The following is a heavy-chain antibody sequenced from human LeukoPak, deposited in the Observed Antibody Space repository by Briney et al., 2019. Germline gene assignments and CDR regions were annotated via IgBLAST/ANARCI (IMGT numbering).Heavy chain of an antibody. V-gene: IGHV1-18*04. CDR2: ISAYNGNT. J-gene: IGHJ4*02. CDR1: GYTFTDYY. Sequence: GASVKVSCKASGYTFTDYYMHWVRQAPGQGLEWMGWISAYNGNTNYAQKLQGRVTMTTDTSTSTAYMELRSLRSDDTAVYYCARVGYSYGHYFDYWGQGTLVTVSS. CDR3: ARVGYSYGHYFDY. D-gene: IGHD5-18*01.